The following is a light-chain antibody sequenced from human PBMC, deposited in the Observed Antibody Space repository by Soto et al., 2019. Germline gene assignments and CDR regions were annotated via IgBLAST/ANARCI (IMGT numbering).Light chain of an antibody. Sequence: EIVMTQSPATLSVSPGERATLSCRASQSVSSNLAWYQQKPGQAPRLLIYGASTRATGIPARFSGSGSGTEFTLTISSLQSEDFAVYYCQQYNNSPGTFGGGTKVDI. CDR3: QQYNNSPGT. V-gene: IGKV3-15*01. J-gene: IGKJ4*01. CDR2: GAS. CDR1: QSVSSN.